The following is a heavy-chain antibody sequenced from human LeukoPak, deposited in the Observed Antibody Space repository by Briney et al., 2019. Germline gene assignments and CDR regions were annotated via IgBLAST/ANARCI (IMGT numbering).Heavy chain of an antibody. V-gene: IGHV4-31*11. CDR2: IYYSGST. D-gene: IGHD2-15*01. Sequence: SETLSLTCAVYGGSFSGYYWSWIRQHPGKGLEWIGYIYYSGSTYYNPSLKSRVTISVDTSKNQFSLKLSSVTAADTAVYYCARLSCSGGSCYSYGAFDIWGQGTMVTVSS. CDR1: GGSFSGYY. CDR3: ARLSCSGGSCYSYGAFDI. J-gene: IGHJ3*02.